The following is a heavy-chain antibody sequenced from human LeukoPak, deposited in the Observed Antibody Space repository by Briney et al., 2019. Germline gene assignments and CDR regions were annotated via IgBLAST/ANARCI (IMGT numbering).Heavy chain of an antibody. Sequence: GGSLRLSCAASGFTFSGSAMHWVRQASGKGLEWVGRIRSKANSYATAYAASVKGRFTISRDDSKNTAYLQMNSLKPEDTAVYCCTSLSLVGATYYFDYWGQGTLVTVSS. D-gene: IGHD1-26*01. CDR3: TSLSLVGATYYFDY. J-gene: IGHJ4*02. V-gene: IGHV3-73*01. CDR1: GFTFSGSA. CDR2: IRSKANSYAT.